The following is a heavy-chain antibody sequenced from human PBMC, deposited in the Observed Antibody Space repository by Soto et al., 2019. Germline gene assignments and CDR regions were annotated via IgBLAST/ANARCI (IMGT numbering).Heavy chain of an antibody. V-gene: IGHV3-53*01. CDR3: ARDRYPFDY. J-gene: IGHJ4*02. D-gene: IGHD1-26*01. Sequence: EVQLVESGGGLIQPGGSLRLSCAASGFTVSSNYMSWVRQAPGKGLEWVSVIYSGGSTYYADSVKGRFTISRDNSKNTLYLQMNSVRGEERAVYYCARDRYPFDYWGRGTLVTVSS. CDR1: GFTVSSNY. CDR2: IYSGGST.